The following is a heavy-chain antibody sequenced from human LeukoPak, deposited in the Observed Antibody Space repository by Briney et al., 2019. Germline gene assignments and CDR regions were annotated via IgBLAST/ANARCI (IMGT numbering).Heavy chain of an antibody. CDR1: GDSVSSNSAA. V-gene: IGHV6-1*01. J-gene: IGHJ4*02. CDR3: AREWGQPLLYKMPYFDY. Sequence: SQTLSLTCAISGDSVSSNSAAWNWIRQSPSRGLEWLGRTYYRSKWYNDYAVSVKSRITINPDTSKNQFSLQLNSVTPEDTAVYYCAREWGQPLLYKMPYFDYWGQGTLVTVSS. D-gene: IGHD2-2*02. CDR2: TYYRSKWYN.